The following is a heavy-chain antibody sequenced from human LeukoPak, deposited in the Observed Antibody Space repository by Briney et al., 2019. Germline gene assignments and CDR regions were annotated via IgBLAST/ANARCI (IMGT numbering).Heavy chain of an antibody. J-gene: IGHJ5*02. V-gene: IGHV3-30*01. CDR1: GFTFSSYA. CDR3: ARSPVATAVNYWFDP. Sequence: GGSLRLSCAASGFTFSSYAMHWVRQAPGKGLEWVAAVSYDGTQKKYADSVKGRFTISRDNSKNTLYLQMDSLRVEDMAVYYCARSPVATAVNYWFDPWGQGTLVTVSS. CDR2: VSYDGTQK. D-gene: IGHD2-21*01.